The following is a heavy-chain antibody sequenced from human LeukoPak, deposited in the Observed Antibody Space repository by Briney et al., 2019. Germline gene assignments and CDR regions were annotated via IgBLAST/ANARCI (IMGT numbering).Heavy chain of an antibody. V-gene: IGHV4-61*02. CDR3: ARGYYYRT. D-gene: IGHD3-10*01. CDR2: IYADGSS. J-gene: IGHJ4*02. Sequence: PSQTLSLTCTVPGGSVGSDNSYWNWIRQPAGKALEWIGRIYADGSSNYNPSLKSRVTILVDTSKNQFSLRLSSMTAADTAVYYCARGYYYRTWGLGTLVTVSS. CDR1: GGSVGSDNSY.